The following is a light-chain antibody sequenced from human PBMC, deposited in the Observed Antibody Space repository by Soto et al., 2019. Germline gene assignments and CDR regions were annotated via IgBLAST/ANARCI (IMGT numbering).Light chain of an antibody. Sequence: EIVLTQSPGTLSLAPGERATLSCRASQSLDSRYFSWYQQIPGQAPRLLMYGTSSRATGIPDRFSGSGSGTDFTLTISRLEPEDFAVYYCQHYDASQWTFGQGTKV. CDR3: QHYDASQWT. CDR1: QSLDSRY. CDR2: GTS. V-gene: IGKV3-20*01. J-gene: IGKJ1*01.